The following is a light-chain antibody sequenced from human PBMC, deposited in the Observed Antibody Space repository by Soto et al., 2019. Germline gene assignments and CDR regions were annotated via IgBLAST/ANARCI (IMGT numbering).Light chain of an antibody. CDR2: DVS. CDR3: SSYTSSSTVV. V-gene: IGLV2-14*01. J-gene: IGLJ2*01. CDR1: SSDVGGYNY. Sequence: QSALTQPASVSGSPGQSITISCTGTSSDVGGYNYVSWYHQHPGKAPKLMIYDVSNRPSGVSNRFSGSKSGNTASLTISGLQAEYEADYYCSSYTSSSTVVFGGGTKVTVL.